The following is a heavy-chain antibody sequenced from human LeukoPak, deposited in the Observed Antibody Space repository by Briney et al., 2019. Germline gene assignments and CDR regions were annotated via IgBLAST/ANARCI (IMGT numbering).Heavy chain of an antibody. D-gene: IGHD3-9*01. J-gene: IGHJ4*02. CDR3: ARLPAPIRPFDD. V-gene: IGHV5-51*01. CDR2: IYPGGSDP. Sequence: GESLKIFCNSSGYSFTSSWIGWVRQMPGKGLEWMVIIYPGGSDPRYSPSLQGQVTILVDKSIRPAYLQWRSLKASDTAMYYCARLPAPIRPFDDWGQGTLVTVSS. CDR1: GYSFTSSW.